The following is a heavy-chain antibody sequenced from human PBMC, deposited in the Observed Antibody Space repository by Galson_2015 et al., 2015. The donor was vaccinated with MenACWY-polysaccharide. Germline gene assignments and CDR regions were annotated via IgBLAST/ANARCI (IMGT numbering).Heavy chain of an antibody. D-gene: IGHD6-19*01. CDR3: ARLAGGGMLNWYLDL. CDR1: GFSFSSYS. CDR2: ISANTRST. V-gene: IGHV3-23*01. J-gene: IGHJ2*01. Sequence: SLRLSCAASGFSFSSYSMSWVRQAPGKGLEWVSSISANTRSTYYTDSVKGRFTISRDNSKNTLFLQMNSLRAEDTALYYCARLAGGGMLNWYLDLWGRGTLVSVSS.